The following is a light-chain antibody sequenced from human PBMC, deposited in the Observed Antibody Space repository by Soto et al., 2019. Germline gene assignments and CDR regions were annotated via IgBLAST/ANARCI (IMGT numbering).Light chain of an antibody. V-gene: IGKV3-15*01. CDR1: QTVSSY. CDR2: GAS. CDR3: QQYHNWPGYT. Sequence: EIVKTQSPAALSVSPGERATLSCRASQTVSSYLAWYQQKPGQAPRLLIYGASTRATGIPARFSGSGSGTEFTLTISSLQSEDFAVYFCQQYHNWPGYTFGQGTKLEIK. J-gene: IGKJ2*01.